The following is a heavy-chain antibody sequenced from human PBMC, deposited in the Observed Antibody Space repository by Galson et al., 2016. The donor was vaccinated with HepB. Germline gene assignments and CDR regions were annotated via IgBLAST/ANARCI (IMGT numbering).Heavy chain of an antibody. J-gene: IGHJ6*02. V-gene: IGHV4-34*01. Sequence: LTCAVYGGSLSGYYWSWIRQPPGKGPEWIGEINHSGSTNYNPSLKSRVTISVDTSKNQFSRKLSSVSAADTAVYYCARGRRAVLTSYYFYYYMYVWGQGTTVTVSS. D-gene: IGHD1-1*01. CDR1: GGSLSGYY. CDR3: ARGRRAVLTSYYFYYYMYV. CDR2: INHSGST.